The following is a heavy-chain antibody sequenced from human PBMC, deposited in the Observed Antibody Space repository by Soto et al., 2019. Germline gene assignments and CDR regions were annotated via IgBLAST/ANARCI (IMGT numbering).Heavy chain of an antibody. CDR3: FRCDDVRTYVSHF. CDR2: IYSDSTGGST. V-gene: IGHV3-53*01. CDR1: GFSVNTHY. Sequence: SMRLSRPVSGFSVNTHYMTWVRQAPGKGLEWVSLIYSDSTGGSTYYADSVKGRFTISRDKSKNALYLQMSSLRPEDTAVYYCFRCDDVRTYVSHFCGQGTQVTVSA. D-gene: IGHD3-16*01. J-gene: IGHJ4*01.